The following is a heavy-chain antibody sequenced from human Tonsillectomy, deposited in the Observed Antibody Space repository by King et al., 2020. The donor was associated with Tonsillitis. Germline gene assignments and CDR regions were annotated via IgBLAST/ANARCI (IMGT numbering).Heavy chain of an antibody. J-gene: IGHJ2*01. V-gene: IGHV4-34*01. CDR2: INHSGRP. D-gene: IGHD2-2*01. Sequence: VQLQQWGAGLLKPSETLSLTCAVYGGSFSGYYWSWIRQPPGKGLEWFGEINHSGRPNYNPSLKSRVTISVDTSKNQFSLKLSSVTAADTAVYYCARVDIVVVPTTLSYFDLWGRGTLVTVSS. CDR1: GGSFSGYY. CDR3: ARVDIVVVPTTLSYFDL.